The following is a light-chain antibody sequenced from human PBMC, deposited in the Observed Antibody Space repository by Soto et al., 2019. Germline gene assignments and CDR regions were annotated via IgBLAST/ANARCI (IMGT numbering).Light chain of an antibody. Sequence: EIVLTQSPGTLSLSPGERATLSCRASQSVDSSYLAWYQQKPGQAPRLLIYGASSRATGIPDRFSGGGSGTDFTLTISRLEPEDCAVYYCQQYGISPPRTFGQGTKVEIK. J-gene: IGKJ1*01. V-gene: IGKV3-20*01. CDR3: QQYGISPPRT. CDR1: QSVDSSY. CDR2: GAS.